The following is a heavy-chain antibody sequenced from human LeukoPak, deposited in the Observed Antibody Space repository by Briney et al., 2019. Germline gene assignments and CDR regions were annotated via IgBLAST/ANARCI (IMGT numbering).Heavy chain of an antibody. J-gene: IGHJ4*02. CDR1: GGSFSGYY. CDR3: ARGRGGRDDY. CDR2: INHSGST. V-gene: IGHV4-34*01. Sequence: PSETLSLTCAVYGGSFSGYYWSWIRQPPGKGPEWIGEINHSGSTNYNPSLKSRVTISVDTSKNQFSLKLSSVTAADTAVYYCARGRGGRDDYWSQGTLVTVSS. D-gene: IGHD3-10*01.